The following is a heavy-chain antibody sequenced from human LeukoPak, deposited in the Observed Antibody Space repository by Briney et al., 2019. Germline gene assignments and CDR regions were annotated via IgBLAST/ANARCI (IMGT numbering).Heavy chain of an antibody. CDR2: IYYTGST. V-gene: IGHV4-59*01. Sequence: PSETLSLTCNVSGGSISNEYWTWIRQPPGRGLEWIGYIYYTGSTIYNPSLKSRVTISVEASKNQFSLKLSSVTAADTAVYYCVRDRPNYYGSDSHHYYYYAMDVWGQGTTVTVSS. CDR3: VRDRPNYYGSDSHHYYYYAMDV. CDR1: GGSISNEY. J-gene: IGHJ6*02. D-gene: IGHD3-10*01.